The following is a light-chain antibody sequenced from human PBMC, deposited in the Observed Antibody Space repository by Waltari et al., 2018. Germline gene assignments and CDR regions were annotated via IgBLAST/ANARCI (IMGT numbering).Light chain of an antibody. CDR3: QMYVRLPVT. V-gene: IGKV3-20*01. CDR1: QSVGRA. J-gene: IGKJ1*01. CDR2: DAS. Sequence: EIVLTQSPGTLALSPGERATLSCRASQSVGRALAWYQQKPGQAPRLLIYDASSRATGISAKYSGSGSGTDFSLTISRVEPEDFAVYFCQMYVRLPVTFGQGTKVEVK.